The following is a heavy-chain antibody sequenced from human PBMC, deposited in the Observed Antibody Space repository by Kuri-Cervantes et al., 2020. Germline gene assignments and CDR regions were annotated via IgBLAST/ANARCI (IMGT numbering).Heavy chain of an antibody. CDR1: GFTFSSYG. CDR3: AAWFATATHH. D-gene: IGHD2-15*01. CDR2: INPDGGAK. Sequence: GESLKISCAASGFTFSSYGMHWVRQAPGKGLEWVANINPDGGAKSYVDSVKGRFTISRDNAKNSLYLQMNSLRAEDTGVYYCAAWFATATHHWGQGTLVTVSS. V-gene: IGHV3-7*01. J-gene: IGHJ5*02.